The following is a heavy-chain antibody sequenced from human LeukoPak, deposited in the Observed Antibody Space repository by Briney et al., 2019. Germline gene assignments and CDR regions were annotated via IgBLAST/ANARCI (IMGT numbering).Heavy chain of an antibody. Sequence: PGGSLRLSCAASGFTFSSYGMHWVRQAPGKGLEWVAVIWYDGSNKYYADSVKGRFTISRDNSKNTLYLQMNSLRAEDTAVYYCARDLYDLSGWYGGDYWGQGTLVTVSS. V-gene: IGHV3-33*01. D-gene: IGHD6-19*01. CDR1: GFTFSSYG. CDR3: ARDLYDLSGWYGGDY. J-gene: IGHJ4*02. CDR2: IWYDGSNK.